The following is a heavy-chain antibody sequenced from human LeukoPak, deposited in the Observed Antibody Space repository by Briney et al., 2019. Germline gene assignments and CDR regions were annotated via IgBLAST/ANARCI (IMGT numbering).Heavy chain of an antibody. CDR1: GFTFSTYA. Sequence: GGSLRLSCAASGFTFSTYAMSWVRQAPGKGLEWVSAISSGGDNTYYADSVKGRFTISRDNSKSTLYLQMNSLIDEDTAVYYCATLPTGVYYFDYWGQGTLVTVSS. CDR2: ISSGGDNT. CDR3: ATLPTGVYYFDY. V-gene: IGHV3-23*01. J-gene: IGHJ4*02. D-gene: IGHD2-8*01.